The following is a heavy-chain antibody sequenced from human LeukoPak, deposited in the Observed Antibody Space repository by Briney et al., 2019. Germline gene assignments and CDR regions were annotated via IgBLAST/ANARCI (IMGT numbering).Heavy chain of an antibody. D-gene: IGHD3-10*01. CDR3: ARVREAAAFDY. CDR2: ISSSTYI. J-gene: IGHJ4*02. Sequence: GGSLRLSCAASGFTFSSYSMNWVRQAPGKGLEWVSSISSSTYIYYADSVKGRFTISRDNAKNSLYLQMNSLRAEDTAVYYCARVREAAAFDYWGQETLVTVSS. V-gene: IGHV3-21*01. CDR1: GFTFSSYS.